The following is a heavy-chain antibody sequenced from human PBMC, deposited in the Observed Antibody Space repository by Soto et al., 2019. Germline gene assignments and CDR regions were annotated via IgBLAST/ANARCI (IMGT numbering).Heavy chain of an antibody. CDR3: ARHSRAEHYYGSGTFPYYYYYMDV. V-gene: IGHV5-51*01. J-gene: IGHJ6*03. CDR2: IYPGDSDT. D-gene: IGHD3-10*01. CDR1: GYSFTSYW. Sequence: GESLKISCKGSGYSFTSYWIGWVRQMPGKGLEWMGIIYPGDSDTRYSPSFQGQVTISADKSSSTAYLQWSSLKASDTAMYYCARHSRAEHYYGSGTFPYYYYYMDVWGKGTTVTVSS.